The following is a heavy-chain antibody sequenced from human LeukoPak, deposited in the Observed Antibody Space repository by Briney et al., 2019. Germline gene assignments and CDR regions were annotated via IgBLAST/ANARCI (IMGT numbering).Heavy chain of an antibody. CDR1: GGSFSGYY. Sequence: PSETLSLTCAVYGGSFSGYYCSWIRQPPGKGLEWIGEINHSGSTNYNPSLKSRVTISVDTSRNQSSLKLSSVTAADTAVYYCAREPAAMYFDYWGQGTRVTVSS. CDR2: INHSGST. D-gene: IGHD2-2*01. V-gene: IGHV4-34*01. CDR3: AREPAAMYFDY. J-gene: IGHJ4*02.